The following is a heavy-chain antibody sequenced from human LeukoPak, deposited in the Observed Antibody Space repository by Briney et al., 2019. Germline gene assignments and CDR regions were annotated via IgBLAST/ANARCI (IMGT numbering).Heavy chain of an antibody. CDR2: ISSTGTVI. CDR3: ASSRYLYYFHF. D-gene: IGHD2-15*01. J-gene: IGHJ4*02. CDR1: QYPFNDYY. V-gene: IGHV3-11*04. Sequence: GGSLRLSCAASQYPFNDYYMSWIRQAPGKGLEWISYISSTGTVIHYADSVKGRLTISRDSAKTSLYLQMNNLRAEDTALYYCASSRYLYYFHFWGQGTQVSVSS.